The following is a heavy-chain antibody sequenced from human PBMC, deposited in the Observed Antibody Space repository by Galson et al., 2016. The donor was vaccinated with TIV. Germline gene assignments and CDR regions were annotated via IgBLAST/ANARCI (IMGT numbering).Heavy chain of an antibody. CDR3: ARDRGSMTMILVVNYYYGMDV. J-gene: IGHJ6*02. D-gene: IGHD3-22*01. V-gene: IGHV1-18*04. CDR1: GYTFANYG. CDR2: ISGYDGNT. Sequence: SVKVSCKASGYTFANYGFSWVRQAPGQGLEWMGWISGYDGNTNYAQKFQGRVTMTTDASTSTAYMELRSLRSDDTAVYYCARDRGSMTMILVVNYYYGMDVWGQGTTVTVSS.